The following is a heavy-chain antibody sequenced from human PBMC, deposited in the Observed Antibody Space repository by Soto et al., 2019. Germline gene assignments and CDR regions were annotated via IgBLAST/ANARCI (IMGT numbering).Heavy chain of an antibody. Sequence: EVQLVESGGGLVQPGGSLRLSCAASGFTVSSNYMSWVRQAPGKGLEWVSVIYSGGSTYYADSVKGRFTISRDNSKNTLYLQMNSLRAEDTAVYYCARGLYSDWHYFDYWGQGTLVTVSS. J-gene: IGHJ4*02. CDR2: IYSGGST. D-gene: IGHD5-12*01. V-gene: IGHV3-66*01. CDR3: ARGLYSDWHYFDY. CDR1: GFTVSSNY.